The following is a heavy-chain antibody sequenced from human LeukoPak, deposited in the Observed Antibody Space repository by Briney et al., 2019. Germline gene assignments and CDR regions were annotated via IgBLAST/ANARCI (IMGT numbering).Heavy chain of an antibody. J-gene: IGHJ4*02. CDR3: ARRIAVPGSYYFDY. CDR2: TYYSGAT. Sequence: SETESLICTVSGGSISSYYWTWIRQPPGKGLEWIGFTYYSGATKYNPSLESRVTLSLDMSKNQFSLRLSSVTAADTAMYYCARRIAVPGSYYFDYWGESTVDTVSS. CDR1: GGSISSYY. V-gene: IGHV4-59*08. D-gene: IGHD6-13*01.